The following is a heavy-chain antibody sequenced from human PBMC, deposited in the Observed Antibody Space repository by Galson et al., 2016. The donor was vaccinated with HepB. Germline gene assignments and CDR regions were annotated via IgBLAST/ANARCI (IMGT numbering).Heavy chain of an antibody. J-gene: IGHJ4*02. CDR2: IKEDGSER. Sequence: SLRLSCAASGFVFSDYWMTWVRQAPGKGLEWVANIKEDGSERYFVDSVRGRLTISRDNARNSLDLQMQSLRVEDTAAYYCARVAAICYPIRHFFDYWVQGTLVTVSS. V-gene: IGHV3-7*01. D-gene: IGHD3-16*02. CDR3: ARVAAICYPIRHFFDY. CDR1: GFVFSDYW.